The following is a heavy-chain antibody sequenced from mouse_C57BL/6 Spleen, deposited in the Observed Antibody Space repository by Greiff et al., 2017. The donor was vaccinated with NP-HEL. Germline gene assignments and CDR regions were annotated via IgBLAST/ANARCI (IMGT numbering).Heavy chain of an antibody. V-gene: IGHV3-6*01. CDR3: ARGLRGYFDV. Sequence: DVHLVESGPGLVKPSQSLSLTCSVTGYSITSGYYWNWIRQFPGNKLEWMGYISYDGSNNYNPSLKNRISITRDTSKNQFFLKLNSVTTEDTATYYCARGLRGYFDVWGTGTTVTVSS. J-gene: IGHJ1*03. CDR2: ISYDGSN. CDR1: GYSITSGYY. D-gene: IGHD1-1*01.